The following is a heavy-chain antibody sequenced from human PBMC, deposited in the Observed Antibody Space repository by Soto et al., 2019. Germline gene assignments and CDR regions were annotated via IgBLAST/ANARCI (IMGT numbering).Heavy chain of an antibody. J-gene: IGHJ4*02. CDR1: GYTFTSYA. V-gene: IGHV1-3*01. Sequence: ASVKVSCKASGYTFTSYAMHWVRQAPGQRLEWMGWINAGNGNTKYSQKFQGRVTITRETSASTAYMELSSLRSEDTAVYYCARDPTNLGAFGVVIRYFDYWGQGTLVTVSS. D-gene: IGHD3-3*01. CDR3: ARDPTNLGAFGVVIRYFDY. CDR2: INAGNGNT.